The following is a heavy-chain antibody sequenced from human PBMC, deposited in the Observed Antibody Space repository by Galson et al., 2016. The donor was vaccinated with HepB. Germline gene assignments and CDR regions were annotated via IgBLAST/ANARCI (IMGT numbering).Heavy chain of an antibody. CDR3: ARARGERYCSCGTCYFYYYYMDV. CDR1: GGSISNYY. V-gene: IGHV4-59*01. Sequence: TLSLPCTVSGGSISNYYWSWIRKPPGKGLECIGYMYYSGGTNYNPSLKSRVTISVDTSKNQFSLRLTSVTAADTAVYYCARARGERYCSCGTCYFYYYYMDVWGKGTTVTVSS. D-gene: IGHD2-15*01. J-gene: IGHJ6*03. CDR2: MYYSGGT.